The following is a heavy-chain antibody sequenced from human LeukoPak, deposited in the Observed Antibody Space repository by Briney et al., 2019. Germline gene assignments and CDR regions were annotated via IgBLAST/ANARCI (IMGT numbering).Heavy chain of an antibody. J-gene: IGHJ4*02. D-gene: IGHD7-27*01. CDR2: ISGSGDSP. CDR1: GFTFSSSA. CDR3: AKDGGLWVSAHWGDS. V-gene: IGHV3-23*01. Sequence: PGGSLRLSCATSGFTFSSSAMYWVRQAPGKGLEWVSAISGSGDSPYYADSVKGRFTVSRDNSKNTLFLQMNSLRAEDTAVYYCAKDGGLWVSAHWGDSWGRGTLVTVSS.